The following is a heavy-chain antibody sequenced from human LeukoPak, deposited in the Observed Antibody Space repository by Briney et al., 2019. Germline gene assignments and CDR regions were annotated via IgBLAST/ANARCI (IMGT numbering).Heavy chain of an antibody. Sequence: SVKVSCKASGGTFSGYAISWVRQAPGQGLEWMGGIIPIFGTANYAQKFKGRVTITTEESTSTDYMEVRSLRSEDTAVYYCARGGDYGGMERAFDIWGKGTMVTVSS. CDR2: IIPIFGTA. J-gene: IGHJ3*02. V-gene: IGHV1-69*05. CDR1: GGTFSGYA. D-gene: IGHD4-23*01. CDR3: ARGGDYGGMERAFDI.